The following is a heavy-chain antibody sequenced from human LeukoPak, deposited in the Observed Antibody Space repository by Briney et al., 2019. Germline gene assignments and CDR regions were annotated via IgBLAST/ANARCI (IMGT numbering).Heavy chain of an antibody. J-gene: IGHJ4*02. Sequence: SVKVSWKASGGTFSSYAISWVRQAPGQGLEWMGGIIPIFGTANYAQKFQGRVTITADKSTSTAYMELSSLRSEDTAVYYCARGRGWPRYYFDYWGQGTLVTVSS. CDR3: ARGRGWPRYYFDY. D-gene: IGHD6-19*01. CDR2: IIPIFGTA. CDR1: GGTFSSYA. V-gene: IGHV1-69*06.